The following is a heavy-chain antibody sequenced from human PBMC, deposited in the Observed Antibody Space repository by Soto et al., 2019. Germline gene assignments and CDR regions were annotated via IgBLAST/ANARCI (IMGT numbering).Heavy chain of an antibody. D-gene: IGHD4-17*01. V-gene: IGHV3-23*01. CDR3: AKNTYGDSGESLEY. J-gene: IGHJ4*02. CDR2: ISGSGGST. Sequence: SGGSLRLSCASSVCTFSSYAMSCVRQSPGKWLEWVSAISGSGGSTYYADSVKGRFTISRDNSKNTLYLQMNSLRAEDTAVYYCAKNTYGDSGESLEYWGQGTLFIVS. CDR1: VCTFSSYA.